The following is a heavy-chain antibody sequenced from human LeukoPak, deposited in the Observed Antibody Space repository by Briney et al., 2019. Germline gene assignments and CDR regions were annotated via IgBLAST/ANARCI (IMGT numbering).Heavy chain of an antibody. CDR3: ARVLSGYSYPFDY. V-gene: IGHV3-48*03. Sequence: GGSLRLSCAASGFTFSTYEMNWVRQAPGKGLDWVSYISSSGSTIYYADSVKGRFTISRENAKNSLYLQMNSLRAEDTAVYYCARVLSGYSYPFDYWGQGTLVTVS. J-gene: IGHJ4*02. CDR1: GFTFSTYE. D-gene: IGHD5-18*01. CDR2: ISSSGSTI.